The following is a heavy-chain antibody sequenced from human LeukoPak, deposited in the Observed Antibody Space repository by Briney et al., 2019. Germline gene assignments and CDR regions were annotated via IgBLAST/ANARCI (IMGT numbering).Heavy chain of an antibody. CDR1: GGSIISYY. CDR3: ARHALCSGGSCYEYYFDY. CDR2: IYYGGST. J-gene: IGHJ4*02. D-gene: IGHD2-15*01. V-gene: IGHV4-59*08. Sequence: PSETLSLTCTVSGGSIISYYRSWIRQPPGKGLERSGYIYYGGSTNYTPSLKSRVTISVDTSKNQFSLKLSSVTAADTAVYYCARHALCSGGSCYEYYFDYWGQGTLVTVSS.